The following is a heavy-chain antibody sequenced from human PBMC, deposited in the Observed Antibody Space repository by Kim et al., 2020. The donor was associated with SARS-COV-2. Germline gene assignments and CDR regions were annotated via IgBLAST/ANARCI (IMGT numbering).Heavy chain of an antibody. Sequence: GGSLRLSCAASGFNFSNYAMNWVRQAPGKGLEYVSAISSNGGSTYYADSVKGRFTISRDNSKNTLYLQMSSLRAEDTAVYYCVMGVTNGVCYTEERGYFGSWGQGGLLTASS. CDR1: GFNFSNYA. CDR3: VMGVTNGVCYTEERGYFGS. J-gene: IGHJ4*02. CDR2: ISSNGGST. D-gene: IGHD2-8*01. V-gene: IGHV3-64D*09.